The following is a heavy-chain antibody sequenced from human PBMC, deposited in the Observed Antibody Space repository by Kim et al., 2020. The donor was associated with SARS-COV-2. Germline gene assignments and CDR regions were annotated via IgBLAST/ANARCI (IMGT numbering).Heavy chain of an antibody. Sequence: GGSLRLSCAASGFTVSSNYMSWVRQAPGKGLEWVSVIYSGGSTYYADSVKGRFTISRHNSKNTLYLQMNSLRAEDTAVYYCASKDYGPKREGYYYYYGMDVWGQGTTVTVSS. CDR1: GFTVSSNY. D-gene: IGHD4-17*01. CDR3: ASKDYGPKREGYYYYYGMDV. V-gene: IGHV3-53*04. J-gene: IGHJ6*02. CDR2: IYSGGST.